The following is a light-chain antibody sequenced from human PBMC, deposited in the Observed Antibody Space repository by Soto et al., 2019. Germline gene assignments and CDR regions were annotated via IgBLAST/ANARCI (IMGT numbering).Light chain of an antibody. J-gene: IGKJ4*01. CDR3: QQYNKWPLT. V-gene: IGKV3-15*01. CDR2: GAS. CDR1: QSVSSL. Sequence: EIVMTQSPATLSVSPGERATLSCRASQSVSSLLAWYQQKPGQAPRLLIYGASTRATGIPARFSVSGSGTEFTLTISSLQSEDFAVYYCQQYNKWPLTFGGGTKVDIK.